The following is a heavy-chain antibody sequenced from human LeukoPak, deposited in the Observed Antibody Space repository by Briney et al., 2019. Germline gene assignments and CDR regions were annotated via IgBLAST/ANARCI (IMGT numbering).Heavy chain of an antibody. CDR3: ARSRSGYSYDHAALEI. V-gene: IGHV4-59*01. CDR1: GGSISTYY. J-gene: IGHJ3*02. Sequence: SETLSLTCTVSGGSISTYYWSWIRQPPGKGLEWIAYIDYRGSTTYNPSLRSRVTISVDTSRNQFSLKLSSVTAADTAVYYCARSRSGYSYDHAALEIWGQGTMVTVSS. D-gene: IGHD5-18*01. CDR2: IDYRGST.